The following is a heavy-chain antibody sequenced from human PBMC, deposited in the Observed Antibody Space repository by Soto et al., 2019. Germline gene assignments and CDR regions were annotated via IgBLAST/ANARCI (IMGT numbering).Heavy chain of an antibody. J-gene: IGHJ5*02. V-gene: IGHV1-18*01. Sequence: ASVKVSCKASGYTFTSYGISWVRQAPGQGLEWMGWISAYNGNTNYAQKLQGRVTMTTDTSTSTAYMELRSLRSDDTAVYYCARLPGGYDSGWFDPWRQGTLVTVSS. CDR1: GYTFTSYG. CDR2: ISAYNGNT. D-gene: IGHD5-12*01. CDR3: ARLPGGYDSGWFDP.